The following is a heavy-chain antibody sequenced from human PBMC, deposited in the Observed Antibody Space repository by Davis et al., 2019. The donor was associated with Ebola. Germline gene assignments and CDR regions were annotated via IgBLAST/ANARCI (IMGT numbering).Heavy chain of an antibody. J-gene: IGHJ3*01. CDR2: IYPGDSDT. Sequence: GESLKISCKGSGYSFTSYWIGWVRQMPGKGLEWMGIIYPGDSDTRYSPSFQGQVTISADKSISTAYLQWSSLKASDTAMYYCAIQRNSGWSYDAFDLWGQGTMVTVSS. D-gene: IGHD6-19*01. CDR3: AIQRNSGWSYDAFDL. CDR1: GYSFTSYW. V-gene: IGHV5-51*01.